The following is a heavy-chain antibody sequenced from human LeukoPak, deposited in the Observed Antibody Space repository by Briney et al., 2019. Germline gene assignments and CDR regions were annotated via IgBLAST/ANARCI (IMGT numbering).Heavy chain of an antibody. V-gene: IGHV3-30-3*01. CDR3: ARDQRPIAAAGTKSAFDI. CDR1: GFTFSSYA. Sequence: GGSLRLSCAASGFTFSSYAMHWVRQAPGKGLEWVAVISYDGSNKYYADSVKGRFTISRDNAKKSLYLQMNSLRAEDTAVYYCARDQRPIAAAGTKSAFDIWGQGTTVTVSS. J-gene: IGHJ3*02. D-gene: IGHD6-13*01. CDR2: ISYDGSNK.